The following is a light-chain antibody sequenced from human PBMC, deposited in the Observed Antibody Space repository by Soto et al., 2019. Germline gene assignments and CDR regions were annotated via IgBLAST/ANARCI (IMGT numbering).Light chain of an antibody. CDR2: KAS. CDR3: QQYDVYST. J-gene: IGKJ1*01. Sequence: DIQTTQSPSTLSASVGDRVTITCRARQSISSWLAWYQQKPGKAPKLLIYKASTLETGVPSRFSGSGSGTEFTLTISSMTPADCGLDYCQQYDVYSTFGQGTKVDIK. CDR1: QSISSW. V-gene: IGKV1-5*03.